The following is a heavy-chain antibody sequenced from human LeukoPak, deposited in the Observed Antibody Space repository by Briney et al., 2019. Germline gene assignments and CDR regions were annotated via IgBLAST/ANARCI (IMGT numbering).Heavy chain of an antibody. V-gene: IGHV4-59*01. Sequence: SETLSLTCTVSGGSISSYYWSWIRQPPGKGLEWIGYIYYSGSTNYNPSLKSRVTISVDTSKNQFSLKLSSVTAADTAVYYCAKPHMVRGVIGDYWGQGTLVTVSS. CDR2: IYYSGST. D-gene: IGHD3-10*01. J-gene: IGHJ4*02. CDR1: GGSISSYY. CDR3: AKPHMVRGVIGDY.